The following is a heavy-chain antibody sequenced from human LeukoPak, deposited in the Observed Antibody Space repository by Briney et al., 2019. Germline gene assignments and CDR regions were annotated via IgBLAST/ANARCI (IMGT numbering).Heavy chain of an antibody. J-gene: IGHJ6*03. CDR1: GYSISSGYY. CDR3: ARVGYDFWSGYYGGGNYYMDV. CDR2: IYHSGKS. Sequence: SETLSLTCSVSGYSISSGYYWDWIRQPPGKGLEWIASIYHSGKSYYNPSLKSRVTISVDTSKNQFSLKLSSVTAADTAVYYCARVGYDFWSGYYGGGNYYMDVWGKGTTVTVFS. D-gene: IGHD3-3*01. V-gene: IGHV4-38-2*02.